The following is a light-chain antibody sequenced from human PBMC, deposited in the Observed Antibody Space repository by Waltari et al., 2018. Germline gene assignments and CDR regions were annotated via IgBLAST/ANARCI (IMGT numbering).Light chain of an antibody. CDR1: QSSSNY. Sequence: DIQMTQFPSTLSASVGDTITITCRASQSSSNYLAWYQQKPGKAPKRLIYKASSSGSGVPSRFSGSGSETEFTLTISSLQPADFATYYCQQYNTYSSFGQGTKLEIK. CDR2: KAS. J-gene: IGKJ2*03. V-gene: IGKV1-5*03. CDR3: QQYNTYSS.